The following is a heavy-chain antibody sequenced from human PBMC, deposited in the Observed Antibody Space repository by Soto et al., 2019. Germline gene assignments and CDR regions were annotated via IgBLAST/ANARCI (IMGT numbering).Heavy chain of an antibody. CDR2: ISGSGFKK. D-gene: IGHD1-26*01. CDR3: AKNQGVELVPLATVDWFDP. Sequence: GGSLRLSCAASGFIFESIGMSWVRQAPGQGLEWISSISGSGFKKYYADSVKGRFTISRDNSKSTVYLELNNLSAEDTAVYHCAKNQGVELVPLATVDWFDPWGQGSVVTVSS. CDR1: GFIFESIG. J-gene: IGHJ5*02. V-gene: IGHV3-23*01.